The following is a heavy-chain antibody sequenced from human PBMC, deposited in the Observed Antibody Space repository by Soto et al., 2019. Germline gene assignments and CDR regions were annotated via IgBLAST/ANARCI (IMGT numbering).Heavy chain of an antibody. Sequence: PGGPLRLSCAASGFTFSSYSMNWVRQAPGKGLEWVSSISSSSSYIYYADSVKGRFTISRDNAKNSLYLQMNSLRAEDTAVYYCARGPPDSRGPHDYWGQGTLVTVSS. CDR1: GFTFSSYS. J-gene: IGHJ4*02. CDR2: ISSSSSYI. CDR3: ARGPPDSRGPHDY. D-gene: IGHD5-18*01. V-gene: IGHV3-21*01.